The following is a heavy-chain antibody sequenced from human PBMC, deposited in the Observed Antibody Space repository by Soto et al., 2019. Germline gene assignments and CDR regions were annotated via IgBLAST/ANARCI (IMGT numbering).Heavy chain of an antibody. V-gene: IGHV2-5*02. CDR2: ICWDDDK. D-gene: IGHD3-22*01. J-gene: IGHJ6*02. CDR3: AHSSDSSGSPFPQNGLDV. Sequence: QITLKESGPTLVKPTQTLTLTCTFSGFSLSSWGVGVTWIRQPPGKALEWLALICWDDDKRYSPSLKSRLTITKDASKIRVVLTMTNLDPVDTATYYCAHSSDSSGSPFPQNGLDVWGQGTTVTVSS. CDR1: GFSLSSWGVG.